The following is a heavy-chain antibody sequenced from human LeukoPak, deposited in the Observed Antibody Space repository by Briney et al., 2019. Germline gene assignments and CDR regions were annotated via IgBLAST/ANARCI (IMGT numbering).Heavy chain of an antibody. Sequence: PGGSLRLSCAASGFTFSSYAMHWVRQAPGKGLEWVSYISSSGSTIYYADSVKGRFTISRDNAKNSLYLQMNSLRAEDTAVYYCARGVGAWSYYYYYMDVWGKGTTVTISS. CDR1: GFTFSSYA. D-gene: IGHD3-10*01. J-gene: IGHJ6*03. CDR2: ISSSGSTI. V-gene: IGHV3-48*03. CDR3: ARGVGAWSYYYYYMDV.